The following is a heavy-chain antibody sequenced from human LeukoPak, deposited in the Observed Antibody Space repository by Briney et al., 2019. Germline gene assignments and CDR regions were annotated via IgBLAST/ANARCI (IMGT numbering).Heavy chain of an antibody. J-gene: IGHJ3*02. D-gene: IGHD3-10*01. Sequence: PSETLSLTCTVSGGSISSYYWSWIQQPPGKGLEWIGYIYYSGSTNYNPSLKSRVTISVDTSKNQFSLKLSSVTAADTAVYYCARVGLMVRGVISAFDIWGQGTMVTVSS. CDR1: GGSISSYY. CDR2: IYYSGST. V-gene: IGHV4-59*12. CDR3: ARVGLMVRGVISAFDI.